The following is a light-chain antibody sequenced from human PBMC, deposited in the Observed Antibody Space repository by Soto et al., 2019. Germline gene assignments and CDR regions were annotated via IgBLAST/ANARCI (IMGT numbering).Light chain of an antibody. CDR1: SSDVGGYNY. V-gene: IGLV2-14*01. CDR3: SSYTSTSTLV. Sequence: QSALTQPASVSGSPGQSITISCTGTSSDVGGYNYVAWYQQHPDKAPKLMIFEVTNRPSGASDRFSGSKSGNTASLTISGLQAEDEADYYCSSYTSTSTLVFGTGTKLTVL. CDR2: EVT. J-gene: IGLJ1*01.